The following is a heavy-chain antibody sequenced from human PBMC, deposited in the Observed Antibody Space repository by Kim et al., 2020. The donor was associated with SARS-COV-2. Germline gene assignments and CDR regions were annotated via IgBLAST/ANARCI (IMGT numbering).Heavy chain of an antibody. CDR3: TKIEFSRVFGAFDL. CDR2: VNARGAA. Sequence: GGSLRLSCAASGFTFTNYAMSWVRQAPGKGLEWVSTVNARGAAYYAASSVDGCTTSTNNTYRNMDLQINNNLSEEATAYFFCTKIEFSRVFGAFDLW. V-gene: IGHV3-23*01. J-gene: IGHJ3*01. D-gene: IGHD3-10*01. CDR1: GFTFTNYA.